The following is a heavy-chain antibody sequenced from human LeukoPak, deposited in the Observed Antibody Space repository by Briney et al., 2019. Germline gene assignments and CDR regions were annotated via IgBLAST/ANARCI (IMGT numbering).Heavy chain of an antibody. D-gene: IGHD2-2*01. Sequence: PSETLSLTCTVSGGSISSYYWSWTRQPPGKGLEWIGYIYYSRSTNYNPSLKSRVTISVDTSKNQFSLKLSSVTAADTAVYYCARLFGDCSSTSCYASGYWYFDLWGRGTLVTVSS. CDR3: ARLFGDCSSTSCYASGYWYFDL. J-gene: IGHJ2*01. CDR1: GGSISSYY. V-gene: IGHV4-59*08. CDR2: IYYSRST.